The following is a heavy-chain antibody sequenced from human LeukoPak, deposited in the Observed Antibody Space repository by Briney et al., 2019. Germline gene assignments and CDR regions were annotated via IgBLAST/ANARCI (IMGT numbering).Heavy chain of an antibody. Sequence: SETLSLTCTVSGDSITSGSYYWGWIRQTPGKGLEWIGNIYSSGSTSFNPSLKSRITMSVDTSKNQFSLKLNSVTAADTAVYFCARDSGYWLYWGQGTLVTVS. CDR2: IYSSGST. D-gene: IGHD3-22*01. CDR1: GDSITSGSYY. CDR3: ARDSGYWLY. V-gene: IGHV4-39*07. J-gene: IGHJ4*02.